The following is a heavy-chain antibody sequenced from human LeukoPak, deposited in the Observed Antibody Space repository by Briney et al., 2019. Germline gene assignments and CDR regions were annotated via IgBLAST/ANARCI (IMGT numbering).Heavy chain of an antibody. CDR3: ARDGLRYFEGFDP. D-gene: IGHD3-9*01. Sequence: SQTLSLTCTVSGGSISSGSYYWSWIRQPAGKGLEWIGRIYTSGSTNYNPSLESRVTISVDTSKNQFSLKLSSVTAADTAVYYCARDGLRYFEGFDPWGQGTLVTVSS. J-gene: IGHJ5*02. CDR2: IYTSGST. V-gene: IGHV4-61*02. CDR1: GGSISSGSYY.